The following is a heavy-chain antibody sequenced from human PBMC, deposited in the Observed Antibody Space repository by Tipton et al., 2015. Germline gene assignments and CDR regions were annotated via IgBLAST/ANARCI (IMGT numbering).Heavy chain of an antibody. J-gene: IGHJ3*02. Sequence: WVRQHPGKGLEWIGYIYDSGSTYYNPSLKSRVTISVDTSKNQFSLKLTSVTAADTAVYYCARDRFSMVRGGFDIWGQGTMVTVSS. CDR2: IYDSGST. V-gene: IGHV4-31*02. D-gene: IGHD3-10*01. CDR3: ARDRFSMVRGGFDI.